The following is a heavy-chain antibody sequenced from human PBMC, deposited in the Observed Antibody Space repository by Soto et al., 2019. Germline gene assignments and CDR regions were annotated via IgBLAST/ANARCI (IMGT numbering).Heavy chain of an antibody. CDR3: ARGIATGQPHP. Sequence: ASVKVSCKASGYTFTRYTMNWVRQAPGQRLEWMGWINPDNGNTKSSQKFQDRVIITRDTSASTAYMDLSSLRSEDTTVYYCARGIATGQPHPSGQALLVTVSS. V-gene: IGHV1-3*01. J-gene: IGHJ5*02. D-gene: IGHD2-15*01. CDR1: GYTFTRYT. CDR2: INPDNGNT.